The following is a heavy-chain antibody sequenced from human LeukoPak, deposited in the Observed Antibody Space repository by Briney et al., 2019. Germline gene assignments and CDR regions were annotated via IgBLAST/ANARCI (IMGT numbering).Heavy chain of an antibody. J-gene: IGHJ6*02. CDR1: GGSISSYY. V-gene: IGHV4-4*07. Sequence: SETLSLTCTVSGGSISSYYWSWIRQPAGKGLEWIGRIYTSGSTNYNPSLKSQVTMSVDTSKNQFSLKLSSVTAADTAVYYCARDPLSVTTTPYYYYGMDVWGQGTTVTVSS. D-gene: IGHD4-17*01. CDR3: ARDPLSVTTTPYYYYGMDV. CDR2: IYTSGST.